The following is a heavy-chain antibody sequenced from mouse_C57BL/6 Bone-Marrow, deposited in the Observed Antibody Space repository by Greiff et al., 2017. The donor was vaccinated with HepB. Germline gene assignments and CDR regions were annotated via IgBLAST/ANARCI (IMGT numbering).Heavy chain of an antibody. CDR1: GYAFSSSW. V-gene: IGHV1-82*01. J-gene: IGHJ2*01. CDR2: IYPGDGDT. D-gene: IGHD1-1*01. Sequence: QVTLKESGPELVKPGASVKISCKASGYAFSSSWMNWVKQRPGKGLEWIGRIYPGDGDTNYNGKFKGKATLTADKSSSTAYMQLSSLTSEDSAVYFCARWDHYYGSFNFDYWGQGPTLTVSS. CDR3: ARWDHYYGSFNFDY.